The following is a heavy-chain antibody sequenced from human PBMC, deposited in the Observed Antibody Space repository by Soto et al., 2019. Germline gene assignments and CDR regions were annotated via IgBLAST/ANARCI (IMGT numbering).Heavy chain of an antibody. CDR1: GFTFSNYA. V-gene: IGHV3-23*01. Sequence: EVQLLESGGGLVQPGGSLRLSCVTSGFTFSNYAMNWVRQAAGKGLEWVAVISDSGADTYYADSVKGQFTISRDNSKSTLALQMNSLRAEETAVYYCAKEQTAEVLTAGGIDYWCQGTLVTVSS. J-gene: IGHJ4*02. CDR2: ISDSGADT. CDR3: AKEQTAEVLTAGGIDY. D-gene: IGHD3-16*01.